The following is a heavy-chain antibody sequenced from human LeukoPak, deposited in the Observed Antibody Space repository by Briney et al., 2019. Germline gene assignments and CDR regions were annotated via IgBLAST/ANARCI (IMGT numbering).Heavy chain of an antibody. J-gene: IGHJ4*02. Sequence: PGGSLRLSCAASGFTFSMYSVNWVRQAPGKGLEWVSYISGYSSTIHYEDSVKGRFTISRDNAKNSLYLQMNSLRDEDTAVYYCARDLSGSYPFDYWGQGTLVTVSS. CDR1: GFTFSMYS. CDR3: ARDLSGSYPFDY. V-gene: IGHV3-48*02. D-gene: IGHD1-26*01. CDR2: ISGYSSTI.